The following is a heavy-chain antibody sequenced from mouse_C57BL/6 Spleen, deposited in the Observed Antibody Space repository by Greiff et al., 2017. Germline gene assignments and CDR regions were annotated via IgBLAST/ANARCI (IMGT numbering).Heavy chain of an antibody. D-gene: IGHD2-4*01. CDR3: ARIYYDHEGFAY. J-gene: IGHJ3*01. V-gene: IGHV3-6*01. CDR1: GYSITSGYY. CDR2: ISYDGSN. Sequence: EVQRVESGPGLVKPSQSLSLTCSVTGYSITSGYYWNWIRQFPGNKLEWMGYISYDGSNNYNPSLKNRISITRDTSKNQFFLKLNSVTTEDTATXYCARIYYDHEGFAYWGQGTLVTVSA.